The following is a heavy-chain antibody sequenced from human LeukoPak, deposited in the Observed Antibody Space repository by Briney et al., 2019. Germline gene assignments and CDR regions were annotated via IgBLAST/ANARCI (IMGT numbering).Heavy chain of an antibody. J-gene: IGHJ4*02. V-gene: IGHV3-49*03. CDR2: IRSKAYGGTT. CDR3: TRELDWYSGSYGGFDY. CDR1: GFTFGDYA. D-gene: IGHD1-26*01. Sequence: GGSLRLSCTASGFTFGDYAMSWFRQAPGKGLECVGIIRSKAYGGTTKYAASVEGRFTISRDDSKSIAYLQMNSLKTEDTAVYYCTRELDWYSGSYGGFDYWGQGTLVTVSS.